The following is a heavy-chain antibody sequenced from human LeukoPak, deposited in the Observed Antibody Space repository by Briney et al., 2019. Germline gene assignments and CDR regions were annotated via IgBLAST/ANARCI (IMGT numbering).Heavy chain of an antibody. CDR1: GFTFSNYW. Sequence: GGSLRLSCEGSGFTFSNYWMGWVRQAPGKGLQWVANIKTDGSEKYYVDSVKGRFTISRDNAKNSLYLQMNSLRAEDTAVYYCARAVAGTINNYYGMDVWGQGTTVTVSS. CDR2: IKTDGSEK. D-gene: IGHD6-19*01. V-gene: IGHV3-7*03. CDR3: ARAVAGTINNYYGMDV. J-gene: IGHJ6*02.